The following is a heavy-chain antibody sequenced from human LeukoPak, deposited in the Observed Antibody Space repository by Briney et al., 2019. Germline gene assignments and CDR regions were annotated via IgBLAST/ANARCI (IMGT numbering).Heavy chain of an antibody. Sequence: ASVKVSCKASGYTFTGYYMHWVRQAPGQGLEWMGRINPNSGGTNYAQKFQGRVTMTRDTSINTAYMELSRLRSDDTAVYYCATLSGSYVSSDYWGQGTLVTVSS. D-gene: IGHD1-26*01. CDR1: GYTFTGYY. CDR3: ATLSGSYVSSDY. CDR2: INPNSGGT. V-gene: IGHV1-2*06. J-gene: IGHJ4*02.